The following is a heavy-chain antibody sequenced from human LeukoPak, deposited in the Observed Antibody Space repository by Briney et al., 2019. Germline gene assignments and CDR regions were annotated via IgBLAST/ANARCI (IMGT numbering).Heavy chain of an antibody. D-gene: IGHD6-13*01. Sequence: ASVKVSCKVSGYTLTELSMHWVRQAPGKGLEWMGGSDPEDGETIYAQKFQGRVTMTEDTSTDTAYMELSSLRSEDTAVYYCATGPPGILRAGYFQHWGQGTLVTVSS. J-gene: IGHJ1*01. CDR3: ATGPPGILRAGYFQH. CDR1: GYTLTELS. V-gene: IGHV1-24*01. CDR2: SDPEDGET.